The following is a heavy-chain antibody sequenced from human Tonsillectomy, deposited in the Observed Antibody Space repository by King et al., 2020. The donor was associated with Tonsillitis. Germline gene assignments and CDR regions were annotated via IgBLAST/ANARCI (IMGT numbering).Heavy chain of an antibody. J-gene: IGHJ4*02. CDR1: GFTFSSYS. D-gene: IGHD6-13*01. Sequence: VQLVESGGGLVKPGGSLRLSCAASGFTFSSYSMNWVRQAPGKGLEWVSSISSSSSYIYYADSVKGRFTISRDNAKNSRYLQMNSLIAEDTAVYYCARAEAAAVTGLRWGQGTLVTVSS. CDR3: ARAEAAAVTGLR. CDR2: ISSSSSYI. V-gene: IGHV3-21*01.